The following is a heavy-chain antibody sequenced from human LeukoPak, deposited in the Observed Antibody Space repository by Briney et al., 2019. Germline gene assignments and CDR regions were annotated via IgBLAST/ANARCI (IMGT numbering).Heavy chain of an antibody. Sequence: PSETLSLTCTVSGGSISSYYWSWIRQPPGKGLEWIGYIYYSGSTNYNPSLKRRVTISVDTSKNQFSLKLSSVTAADTAVYYCARDLYDFWSGYFGGRWFDPWGQGTLVTVSS. J-gene: IGHJ5*02. CDR2: IYYSGST. CDR1: GGSISSYY. D-gene: IGHD3-3*01. CDR3: ARDLYDFWSGYFGGRWFDP. V-gene: IGHV4-59*01.